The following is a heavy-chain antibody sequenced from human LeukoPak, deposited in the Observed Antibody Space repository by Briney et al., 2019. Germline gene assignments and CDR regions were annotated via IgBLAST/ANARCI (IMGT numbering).Heavy chain of an antibody. CDR2: ISGDGGST. J-gene: IGHJ4*02. CDR1: GFTFDDYA. V-gene: IGHV3-43*02. CDR3: AKDLGYSYGYGIDY. D-gene: IGHD5-18*01. Sequence: GGSLRLSCAASGFTFDDYAMHWVRQAPGKGLEWVPLISGDGGSTYYADSVKGRFTISRDNSKNSLYLQMNSLRTEDTALYYCAKDLGYSYGYGIDYWGQGTLVTVSS.